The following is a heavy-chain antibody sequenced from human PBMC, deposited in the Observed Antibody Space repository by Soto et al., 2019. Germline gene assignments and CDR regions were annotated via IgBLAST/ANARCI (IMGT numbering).Heavy chain of an antibody. CDR3: ARGAKGAYYMDV. J-gene: IGHJ6*03. CDR1: GFTFNSHW. Sequence: EVQLVESGGGLVHPGGSLRLSCAASGFTFNSHWMHWARQAPGKGLVWISRINSDGSTTNYADSVKGRLTISRDNAKNTVYVQINSLRADDTAVYYCARGAKGAYYMDVWGKGTTVTVSS. D-gene: IGHD2-21*01. V-gene: IGHV3-74*01. CDR2: INSDGSTT.